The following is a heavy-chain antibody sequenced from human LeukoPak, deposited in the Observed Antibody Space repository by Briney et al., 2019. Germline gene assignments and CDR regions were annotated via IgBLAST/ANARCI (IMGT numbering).Heavy chain of an antibody. D-gene: IGHD4-17*01. V-gene: IGHV3-7*01. CDR1: GFTFSSYW. CDR3: AKEGDYPILTYDS. Sequence: GGSLRLSCAASGFTFSSYWMNWLRQAPGKGLEWVANVKQDGSEKYYVDFVKGRFTISRDNAKNSLYLQMNSLRAEDTAVYYRAKEGDYPILTYDSWGQGALVTVSS. J-gene: IGHJ5*01. CDR2: VKQDGSEK.